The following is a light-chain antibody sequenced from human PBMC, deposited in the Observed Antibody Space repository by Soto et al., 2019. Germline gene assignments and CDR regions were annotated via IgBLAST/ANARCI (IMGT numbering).Light chain of an antibody. CDR3: QQYGTSPLYS. CDR2: GAS. Sequence: EIVLAQSPGTLSLSPGERVTLSCRASQSVSSRSLAWYQQKPGQPPRLLIYGASNRATGIPDRFRGSGSGTDFTLTISRLEPEDFAVYYCQQYGTSPLYSFGQGTRLEIK. V-gene: IGKV3-20*01. J-gene: IGKJ2*03. CDR1: QSVSSRS.